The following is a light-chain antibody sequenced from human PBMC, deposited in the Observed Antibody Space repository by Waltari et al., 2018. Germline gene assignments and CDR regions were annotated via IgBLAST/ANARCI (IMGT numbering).Light chain of an antibody. V-gene: IGLV2-14*01. Sequence: QSALTQPASVSGSPGQSIPISFSATDSHVGASDFVSWYQQHPGKAPHLIIYEVSNRPSGISNRFSASKSGNTASLTISGLQAEDEADYYCSSYTTSSAPGVFGTGTRVTVL. J-gene: IGLJ1*01. CDR1: DSHVGASDF. CDR3: SSYTTSSAPGV. CDR2: EVS.